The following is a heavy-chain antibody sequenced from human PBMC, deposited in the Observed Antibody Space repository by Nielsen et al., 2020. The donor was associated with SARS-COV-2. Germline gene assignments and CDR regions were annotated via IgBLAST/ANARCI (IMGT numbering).Heavy chain of an antibody. CDR1: GYTFTSYG. Sequence: SVKVSCKASGYTFTSYGISWVRQAPGQGLEWMGGIIPIFGTANYAQKFQGRVTITADESTSTAYMELSSLRSEDTAVYYCARVWGDYGRSRYYSMDVWGQGTTVTVSS. D-gene: IGHD4-17*01. J-gene: IGHJ6*02. CDR3: ARVWGDYGRSRYYSMDV. V-gene: IGHV1-69*13. CDR2: IIPIFGTA.